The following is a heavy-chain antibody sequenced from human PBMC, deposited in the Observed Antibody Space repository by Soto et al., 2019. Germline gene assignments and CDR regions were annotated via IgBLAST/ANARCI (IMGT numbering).Heavy chain of an antibody. CDR1: GFTFSSYA. D-gene: IGHD2-15*01. CDR2: ISYDGSNK. CDR3: ARAAVVAATHWFDP. Sequence: PXGSLVLSCAASGFTFSSYAMHWVRQAPGKGLEWVAVISYDGSNKYYADSVKGRFTISRDNSKNTLYLQMNSLRAEDTAVYYCARAAVVAATHWFDPWGQGTLVTVSS. V-gene: IGHV3-30-3*01. J-gene: IGHJ5*02.